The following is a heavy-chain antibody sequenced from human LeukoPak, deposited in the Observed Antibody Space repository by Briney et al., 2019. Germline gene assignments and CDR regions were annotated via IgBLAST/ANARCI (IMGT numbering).Heavy chain of an antibody. V-gene: IGHV4-59*08. CDR2: IYYSGST. Sequence: SETLSLTCTVSGGSISSYYWSWIRQPPGKGLEWIGYIYYSGSTNYNPSLKSRVTISVDTSKSQFSLKLSSVTAADTAVYSCVRHVARAFDIWGQGTKVTVSS. CDR1: GGSISSYY. J-gene: IGHJ3*02. CDR3: VRHVARAFDI.